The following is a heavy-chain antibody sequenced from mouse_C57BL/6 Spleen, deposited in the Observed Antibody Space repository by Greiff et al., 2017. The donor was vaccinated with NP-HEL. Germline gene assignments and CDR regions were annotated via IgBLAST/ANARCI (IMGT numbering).Heavy chain of an antibody. CDR2: IDPSDSYT. V-gene: IGHV1-69*01. D-gene: IGHD1-1*01. J-gene: IGHJ3*01. CDR1: GYTFTSYW. CDR3: ASAYYYGPSY. Sequence: VQLQQPGAELVMPGASVKLSCKASGYTFTSYWMHWVKQRPGQGLEWIGEIDPSDSYTNYNQRFKGKSTLTVDKSSSTAYMQLSSLTSEDSAVYYCASAYYYGPSYWGQGTLVTVSA.